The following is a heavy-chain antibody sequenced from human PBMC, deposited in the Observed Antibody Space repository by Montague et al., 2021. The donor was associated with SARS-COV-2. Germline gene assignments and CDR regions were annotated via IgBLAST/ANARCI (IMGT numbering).Heavy chain of an antibody. V-gene: IGHV5-51*01. Sequence: QSGAEVKTPGESLKISCKGSGYSFKSYWIGWVCQMPGEGLEWMGIIYPGDSDTRYSPSFQGQVTISADKSITTAYLQWSSLKASDTAMYYCARRLEGSSWYFDVWGRGTLVTVSS. CDR2: IYPGDSDT. J-gene: IGHJ2*01. CDR3: ARRLEGSSWYFDV. CDR1: GYSFKSYW. D-gene: IGHD6-13*01.